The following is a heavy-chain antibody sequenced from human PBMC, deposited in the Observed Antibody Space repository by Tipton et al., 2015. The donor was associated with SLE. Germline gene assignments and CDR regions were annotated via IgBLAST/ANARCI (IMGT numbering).Heavy chain of an antibody. CDR3: ARGGDSNSPFDY. CDR1: GGSISSGAYY. J-gene: IGHJ4*02. V-gene: IGHV4-31*02. CDR2: IYYSGST. D-gene: IGHD6-6*01. Sequence: LRLSCTVSGGSISSGAYYWSWIRQLPGKGPEWIGYIYYSGSTHYNPSLKSPFTISIDTSKNQFSLMLSSVTAADTAVYYCARGGDSNSPFDYWGQGTLVTVSS.